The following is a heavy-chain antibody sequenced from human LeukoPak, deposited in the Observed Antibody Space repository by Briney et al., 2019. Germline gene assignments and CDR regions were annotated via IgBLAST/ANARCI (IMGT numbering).Heavy chain of an antibody. CDR3: ARDRVATTSRKYYYYGMDV. V-gene: IGHV1-8*01. J-gene: IGHJ6*02. CDR1: GYTFTSYD. CDR2: MNPNGGNT. D-gene: IGHD5-12*01. Sequence: ASVKVSCKASGYTFTSYDINWVRQATGQGLEWMGWMNPNGGNTGYAQKFQGRVTMTRNTSISTAYMELSSLRSEDTAVYYCARDRVATTSRKYYYYGMDVWGQGTTVTVSS.